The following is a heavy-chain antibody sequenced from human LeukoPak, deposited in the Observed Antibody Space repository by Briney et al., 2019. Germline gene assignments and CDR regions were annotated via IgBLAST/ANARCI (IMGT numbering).Heavy chain of an antibody. CDR3: ARANTWIGYSGSGLGDP. CDR1: GFTFSGSA. V-gene: IGHV3-73*01. J-gene: IGHJ5*02. Sequence: GGSLRLSCAASGFTFSGSAMHWVRQASGKGLEWVGRIRSKANSYATAYAASVKGRFTISRDDSKNTAYLQMNSLKIDDTAVYYCARANTWIGYSGSGLGDPWGQGTLVTVSS. CDR2: IRSKANSYAT. D-gene: IGHD5-12*01.